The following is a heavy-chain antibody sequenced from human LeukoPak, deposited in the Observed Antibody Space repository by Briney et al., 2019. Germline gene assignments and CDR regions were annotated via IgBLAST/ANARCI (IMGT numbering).Heavy chain of an antibody. J-gene: IGHJ6*03. CDR3: ARDLSRQWFGPKVYYYYMDV. CDR2: IIPIFGTA. D-gene: IGHD3-10*01. Sequence: SVKVSCKASGGTFSSYAISWVRQAPGQGLEWMGGIIPIFGTANYAQKFQGRVTITTDESTSTTYMELSSLRSEDTAVYYCARDLSRQWFGPKVYYYYMDVWGKGTTVTVSS. CDR1: GGTFSSYA. V-gene: IGHV1-69*05.